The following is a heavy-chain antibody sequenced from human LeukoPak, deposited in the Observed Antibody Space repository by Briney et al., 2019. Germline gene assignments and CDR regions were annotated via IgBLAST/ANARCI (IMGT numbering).Heavy chain of an antibody. CDR3: ALWVGATVWFYLDY. CDR2: INAGNGNT. Sequence: ASVKVSCKASGYTFTSYAMHWVRQAPGQRLEWMGWINAGNGNTKYSQKFQGRVTITRDTSASTAYMELSSLRSEDTAVYYCALWVGATVWFYLDYWGQGTLVTVSS. CDR1: GYTFTSYA. J-gene: IGHJ4*02. V-gene: IGHV1-3*01. D-gene: IGHD1-26*01.